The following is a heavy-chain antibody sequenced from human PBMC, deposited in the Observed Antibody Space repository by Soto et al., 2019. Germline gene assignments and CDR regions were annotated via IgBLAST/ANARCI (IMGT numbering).Heavy chain of an antibody. D-gene: IGHD3-22*01. V-gene: IGHV1-46*01. J-gene: IGHJ4*02. CDR2: INPSAAAT. CDR3: AGARDTSGYAAVDY. CDR1: GYTFINYY. Sequence: QVQLVQSGAEVKWPGASVKVSCKASGYTFINYYIHWVRQAPGQGLEWMGIINPSAAATNYAQSFQGRVTVTRVTSTSTVYLDLSSLRSDDTAVYYGAGARDTSGYAAVDYWGQGTLVNVSS.